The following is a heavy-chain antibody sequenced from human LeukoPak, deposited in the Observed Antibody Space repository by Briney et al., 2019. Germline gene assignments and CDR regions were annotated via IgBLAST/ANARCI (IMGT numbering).Heavy chain of an antibody. D-gene: IGHD3-10*01. CDR1: GFTFSSYA. CDR3: AKDHSYGSGSLPSPDY. Sequence: GGSLRLSCAASGFTFSSYAMSWVRQAPGKGLEWVSAISGSGDSTYYADSVKGRFTISRDNSKNTLYLQMNSLRAEDTAVYYCAKDHSYGSGSLPSPDYWGQGTLVTVSS. J-gene: IGHJ4*02. V-gene: IGHV3-23*01. CDR2: ISGSGDST.